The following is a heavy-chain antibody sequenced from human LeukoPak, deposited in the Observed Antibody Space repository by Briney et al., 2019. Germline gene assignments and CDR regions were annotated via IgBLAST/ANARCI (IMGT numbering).Heavy chain of an antibody. Sequence: ASVKVSCKASGYTFTSYWIGWVRQMPGKGLEWMGIIYPGDSNTRYSPSFQGQVTISADKSISTAYLQWSSLKASDTAMYYCARLGYCTNGVCQSVVYWGQGTLVTVSS. D-gene: IGHD2-8*01. V-gene: IGHV5-51*01. CDR2: IYPGDSNT. CDR1: GYTFTSYW. CDR3: ARLGYCTNGVCQSVVY. J-gene: IGHJ4*02.